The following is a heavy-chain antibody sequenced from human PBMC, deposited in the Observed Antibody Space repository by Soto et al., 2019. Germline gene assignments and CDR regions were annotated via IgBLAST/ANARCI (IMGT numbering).Heavy chain of an antibody. J-gene: IGHJ4*02. D-gene: IGHD3-22*01. Sequence: GESLKISCRGSGYTFTSYRIGWVRQMSGKGLEWMGIIYPGDSDIRYSPSFQGQVTISVDKSISTAYLQWSSLKASDTAMYYCVRMGGYYYDSSGHNYLDYWGQGTPVTSPQ. V-gene: IGHV5-51*01. CDR2: IYPGDSDI. CDR1: GYTFTSYR. CDR3: VRMGGYYYDSSGHNYLDY.